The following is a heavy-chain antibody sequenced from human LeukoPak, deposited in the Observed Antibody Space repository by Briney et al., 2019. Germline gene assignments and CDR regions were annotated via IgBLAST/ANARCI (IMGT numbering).Heavy chain of an antibody. CDR1: GGSFSGYY. D-gene: IGHD7-27*01. V-gene: IGHV4-34*01. J-gene: IGHJ4*02. Sequence: SETLSLTCAVYGGSFSGYYWSWIRQPPGKGLEWIGEINHSGSTNYNPSLKSRVTISVDTSKNQFSLKLSSVTVADTAVYYCARVRATGAHDYWGQGTLVTVSS. CDR2: INHSGST. CDR3: ARVRATGAHDY.